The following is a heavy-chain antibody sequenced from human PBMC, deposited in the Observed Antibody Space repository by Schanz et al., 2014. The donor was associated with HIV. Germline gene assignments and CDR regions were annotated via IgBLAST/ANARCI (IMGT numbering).Heavy chain of an antibody. D-gene: IGHD4-17*01. J-gene: IGHJ4*02. CDR3: ARDGGYGDSLDY. CDR2: ISYDGSNK. Sequence: QVPLVESGGGVVHPGRSLRLSCEASGFTFRNFPIHWIRQAPGKGLQWVAAISYDGSNKYYAESVKGRFAISRDNSKNTLFLQMNSLRAEDTAIYYCARDGGYGDSLDYWGQGTLVTVSS. V-gene: IGHV3-30*09. CDR1: GFTFRNFP.